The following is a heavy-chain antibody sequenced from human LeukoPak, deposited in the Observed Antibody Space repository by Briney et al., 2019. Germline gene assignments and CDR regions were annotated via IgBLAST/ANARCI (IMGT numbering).Heavy chain of an antibody. J-gene: IGHJ3*02. CDR1: GFTFSSYA. CDR3: ARDNWAQAGLRYFDWTYAFDI. D-gene: IGHD3-9*01. Sequence: PGGSLRLSCAASGFTFSSYAMSWVRQAPGKGLEWVSAISGSGGSTYYADSVKGRFTISRDNSKNTLYLQMNSLRAEDTAVYYCARDNWAQAGLRYFDWTYAFDIWGQGTMVTVSS. CDR2: ISGSGGST. V-gene: IGHV3-23*01.